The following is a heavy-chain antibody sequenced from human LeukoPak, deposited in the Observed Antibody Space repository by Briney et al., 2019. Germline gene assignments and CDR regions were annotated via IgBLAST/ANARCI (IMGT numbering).Heavy chain of an antibody. CDR1: GFTFSSYA. V-gene: IGHV3-30-3*01. Sequence: PGGSLRLSCAASGFTFSSYAMHWVRQAPGKGLEWVAVISYDGSNKYYADSVKGRFTISRDNSKNTLYLQMNSLRAEDTAVYYCARGSDIVVVPAASAPGEHDAFDIWGQGTMVTVSS. CDR2: ISYDGSNK. CDR3: ARGSDIVVVPAASAPGEHDAFDI. J-gene: IGHJ3*02. D-gene: IGHD2-2*01.